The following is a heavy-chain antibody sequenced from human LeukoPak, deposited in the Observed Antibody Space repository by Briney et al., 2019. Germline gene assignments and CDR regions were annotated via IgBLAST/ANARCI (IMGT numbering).Heavy chain of an antibody. CDR3: ARVHTGDYYYYMDV. J-gene: IGHJ6*03. CDR1: GGSISSYY. V-gene: IGHV4-59*01. Sequence: SETLSLTCTVSGGSISSYYWSWIRQPAGKGLEWIGYIYYSGSTNYNPSLKSRVTISVDTSKNQFSLKLSSVTAADTAVYYCARVHTGDYYYYMDVWGKGTTVTVSS. D-gene: IGHD1-14*01. CDR2: IYYSGST.